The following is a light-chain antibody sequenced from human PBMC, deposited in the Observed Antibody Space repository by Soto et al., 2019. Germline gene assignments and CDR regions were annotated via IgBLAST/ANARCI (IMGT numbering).Light chain of an antibody. CDR2: GTS. CDR3: QQYGSSPRYT. J-gene: IGKJ2*01. V-gene: IGKV3-20*01. CDR1: QSVSSSY. Sequence: EIVLTQSPGTLSLSPGERATLSCRASQSVSSSYLAWYQQKPGQAPRLLIYGTSSMSTGSPGRFSGSGSGTDFTLTISRLEPEDFAVYYCQQYGSSPRYTFGQGTKLEIK.